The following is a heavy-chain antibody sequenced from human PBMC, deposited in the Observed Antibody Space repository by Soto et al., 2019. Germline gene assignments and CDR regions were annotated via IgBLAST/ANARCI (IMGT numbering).Heavy chain of an antibody. V-gene: IGHV5-51*01. J-gene: IGHJ4*02. D-gene: IGHD2-2*01. CDR2: IYPDDSNT. Sequence: EVQLVQSGAEVKKPGESLKISCKGSGYGFYGYWIGWVRQMPGKGLEWMGIIYPDDSNTRYSPSFQGQVTISADKSISTAYRQWSSLKASDTGMYYCTRFGGSTFSKPQFDYWGQGTLVTVSS. CDR1: GYGFYGYW. CDR3: TRFGGSTFSKPQFDY.